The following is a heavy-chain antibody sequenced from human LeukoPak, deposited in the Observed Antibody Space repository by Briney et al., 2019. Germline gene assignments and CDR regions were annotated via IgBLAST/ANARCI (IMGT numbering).Heavy chain of an antibody. CDR3: ANLPDSNQAFDI. J-gene: IGHJ3*02. CDR2: ISGSGGST. D-gene: IGHD3-22*01. Sequence: GGSLRLSCAASGFTFSSYGMSWVRQAPGKGLEWVSAISGSGGSTYYADSVKGRFTIPRDNSKNTLYLQMNSLRAEDTAVYYCANLPDSNQAFDIWGQGTMVTVSS. CDR1: GFTFSSYG. V-gene: IGHV3-23*01.